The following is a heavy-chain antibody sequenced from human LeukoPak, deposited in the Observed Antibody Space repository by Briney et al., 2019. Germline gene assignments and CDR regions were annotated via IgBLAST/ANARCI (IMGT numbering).Heavy chain of an antibody. Sequence: PGGSLRLSCEAAGFTFSNAWMSWVRQAPGKGLEWVGRIKSRADGGTIDYAVPVKGRFIISRDDSRNTLYLQMNSLKIEDTAMYYCTTLRLRASDYCGQGTRVSVSS. CDR1: GFTFSNAW. CDR2: IKSRADGGTI. D-gene: IGHD5-24*01. J-gene: IGHJ4*02. V-gene: IGHV3-15*01. CDR3: TTLRLRASDY.